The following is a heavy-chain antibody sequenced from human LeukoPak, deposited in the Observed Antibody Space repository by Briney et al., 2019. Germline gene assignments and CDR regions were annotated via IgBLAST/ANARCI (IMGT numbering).Heavy chain of an antibody. CDR1: GYTFTSYG. D-gene: IGHD3-10*01. V-gene: IGHV1-18*01. J-gene: IGHJ5*02. CDR3: ARDLAPSVRAPTGFDP. CDR2: ISAYNGNT. Sequence: GASVKVSCKASGYTFTSYGISWVRQAPGQGLEWMGWISAYNGNTNNAQKLQGRVTVTTDTSTSTAYVELRSLRSDDTAVYYCARDLAPSVRAPTGFDPWGQGTLVTVSS.